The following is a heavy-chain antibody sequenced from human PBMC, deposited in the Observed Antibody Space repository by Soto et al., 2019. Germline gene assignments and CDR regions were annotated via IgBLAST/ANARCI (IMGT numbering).Heavy chain of an antibody. CDR3: AKLSSGWFGPFDY. J-gene: IGHJ4*02. D-gene: IGHD6-19*01. Sequence: PGGSLRLSCAASGFTAMSWVRQAPGKGLVLVSVISVSGGSSYYADSLKGRFTISRDNSKNTLYLQMNSLRAEDTAVYYCAKLSSGWFGPFDYWGQGTLVTVSS. V-gene: IGHV3-23*01. CDR1: GFTA. CDR2: ISVSGGSS.